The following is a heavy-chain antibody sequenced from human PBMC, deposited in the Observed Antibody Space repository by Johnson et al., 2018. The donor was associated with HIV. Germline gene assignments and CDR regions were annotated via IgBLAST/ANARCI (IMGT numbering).Heavy chain of an antibody. V-gene: IGHV3-20*04. Sequence: VQLVESGGGLVKPGGSLRLSCAASGFTFSDYYMNWIRQAPGKGLEWVSGINWNGGSTGDADSVKGRFTISSDNSRNTRYLQMNSLRAEDTALYYCARTLKWELGLPDWDSFYIWGQGTMVTVSA. J-gene: IGHJ3*02. CDR1: GFTFSDYY. CDR3: ARTLKWELGLPDWDSFYI. CDR2: INWNGGST. D-gene: IGHD1-26*01.